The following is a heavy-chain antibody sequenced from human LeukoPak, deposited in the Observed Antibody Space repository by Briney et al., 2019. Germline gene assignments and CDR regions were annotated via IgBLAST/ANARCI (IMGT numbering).Heavy chain of an antibody. Sequence: ASVKVSCKVSGYTLTELSMHWVRQAPGKGLEWMGGFDPEDGETIYAQKFQGRVTMTEDTSTDTAYMELSSLRSEDTAVYYCATGGSGLSYYYYYGMDVWGQGTTVTVSS. J-gene: IGHJ6*02. CDR1: GYTLTELS. CDR2: FDPEDGET. CDR3: ATGGSGLSYYYYYGMDV. V-gene: IGHV1-24*01. D-gene: IGHD3-10*01.